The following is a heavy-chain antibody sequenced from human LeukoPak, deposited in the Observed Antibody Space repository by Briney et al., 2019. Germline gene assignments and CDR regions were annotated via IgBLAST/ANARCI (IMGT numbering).Heavy chain of an antibody. J-gene: IGHJ4*02. CDR1: GGSFSGYY. CDR2: INHSGST. D-gene: IGHD5-12*01. CDR3: ARSAGEDIVATIDY. V-gene: IGHV4-34*01. Sequence: PSETLSLTCAVYGGSFSGYYWSWIRQPPGKGLEWIGEINHSGSTNYNPSLKSRVTISVDTSKNQFSLKLSSVTAAETAVYYCARSAGEDIVATIDYWGQGTLVTVSS.